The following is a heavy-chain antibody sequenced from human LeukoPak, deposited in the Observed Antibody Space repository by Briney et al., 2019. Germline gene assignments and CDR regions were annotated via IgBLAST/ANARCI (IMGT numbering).Heavy chain of an antibody. V-gene: IGHV3-30-3*01. D-gene: IGHD3-22*01. CDR2: ISYDGSNK. CDR3: ARPYYYDSSGYHPLGY. J-gene: IGHJ4*02. Sequence: GGPLRLSCAASGFTVSSNYMSWVRQAPGKGLEWVAVISYDGSNKYYADSVKGRFTISRDNSKNTLYLQMNSLRAEDTAVYYCARPYYYDSSGYHPLGYWGQGTLVTVSS. CDR1: GFTVSSNY.